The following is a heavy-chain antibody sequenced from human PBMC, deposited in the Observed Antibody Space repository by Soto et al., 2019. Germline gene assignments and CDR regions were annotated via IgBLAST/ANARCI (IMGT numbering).Heavy chain of an antibody. CDR1: GGSISSYR. CDR3: GRESGETWDYEAS. J-gene: IGHJ5*02. V-gene: IGHV4-4*07. D-gene: IGHD1-7*01. CDR2: LNTYGNT. Sequence: PSETLSLTYTVSGGSISSYRWSWIRQPAGKGLEWIGRLNTYGNTHYNPSLKSRVTVSVDTSRNQFFLTLRSVTAADSAVYHCGRESGETWDYEASWGQGTPVTVSS.